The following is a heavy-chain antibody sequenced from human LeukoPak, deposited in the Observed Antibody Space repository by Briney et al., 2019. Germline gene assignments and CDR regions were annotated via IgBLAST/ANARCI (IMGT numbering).Heavy chain of an antibody. Sequence: GAXXKVSCKASGYTFTGYYMHWVRQAPGQGLEWMGRINPNSGGTNYAQKFQGRVTMTRDTSISTAYMELSRLRSDDTAVYYCATPGYCSSTSCSNWFDPWGQGTLVTVSS. V-gene: IGHV1-2*06. CDR1: GYTFTGYY. CDR2: INPNSGGT. J-gene: IGHJ5*02. CDR3: ATPGYCSSTSCSNWFDP. D-gene: IGHD2-2*01.